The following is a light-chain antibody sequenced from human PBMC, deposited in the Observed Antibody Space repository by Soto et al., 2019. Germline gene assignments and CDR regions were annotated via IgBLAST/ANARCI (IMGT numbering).Light chain of an antibody. CDR2: AAS. CDR3: QQYGSSRWT. Sequence: EIVLTQSPDTLSLFPGERATLSSRASQSVSSTYLAWYQQKPGQAPRPLISAASSRATGTPDRFSGSGSGTDFTLTISRLEPEDFAVYYCQQYGSSRWTFGQGTKVEIK. CDR1: QSVSSTY. J-gene: IGKJ1*01. V-gene: IGKV3-20*01.